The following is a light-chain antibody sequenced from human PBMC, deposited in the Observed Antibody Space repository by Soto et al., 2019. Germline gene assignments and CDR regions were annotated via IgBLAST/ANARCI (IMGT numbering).Light chain of an antibody. J-gene: IGLJ1*01. CDR3: AAWDDSLSAPV. CDR1: SSNIGSNY. Sequence: VLTQPPSASGTPGQRVTISCSGSSSNIGSNYVYWYQQLPGTAPKLLIYRNNQRPSGVPDRFSGSKSGTSASLAISGLRSEDEADYYCAAWDDSLSAPVFGTGTKVTVL. V-gene: IGLV1-47*01. CDR2: RNN.